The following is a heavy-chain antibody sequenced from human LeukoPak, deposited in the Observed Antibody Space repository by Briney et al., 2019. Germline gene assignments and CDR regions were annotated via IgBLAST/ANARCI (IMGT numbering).Heavy chain of an antibody. CDR1: GGSISSYY. D-gene: IGHD3-9*01. V-gene: IGHV4-4*07. CDR2: IYTSGST. CDR3: ALVSTYYDILTGYYDAFDI. Sequence: SVTLSLTCTVSGGSISSYYWSWIRQPAGKGLEWIGRIYTSGSTNYNPSLKSRVTMSVDTSKNQFSLKLSSVTAADTAVYYCALVSTYYDILTGYYDAFDIWGQGTMVTVSS. J-gene: IGHJ3*02.